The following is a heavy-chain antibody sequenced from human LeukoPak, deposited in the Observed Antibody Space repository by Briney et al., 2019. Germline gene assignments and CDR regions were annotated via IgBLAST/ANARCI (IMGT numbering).Heavy chain of an antibody. CDR1: GLTFRNAW. D-gene: IGHD3-22*01. Sequence: GRSLRLSCTASGLTFRNAWMHWVRQAPGKGLEWIGRIKSKVDGGTTDYAPPVKGRFTFSRDGTRSTGYLQMNSLNAEDTGGYFFINHFDSGSRLHCYHWGQGTLVTVSS. J-gene: IGHJ5*02. V-gene: IGHV3-15*01. CDR2: IKSKVDGGTT. CDR3: INHFDSGSRLHCYH.